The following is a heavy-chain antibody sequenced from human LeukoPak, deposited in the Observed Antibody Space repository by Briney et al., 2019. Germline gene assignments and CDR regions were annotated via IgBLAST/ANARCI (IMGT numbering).Heavy chain of an antibody. D-gene: IGHD4-23*01. J-gene: IGHJ4*02. V-gene: IGHV1-2*06. CDR3: ACWGGGNQGH. CDR1: GYTFTAYY. Sequence: ASVKVSCKASGYTFTAYYMHWVRQAPGQGVEWMGRINPNSGDTIYAQNFQGRVTVTRYTSISTAYMELSRLRSDDTAVYYCACWGGGNQGHWGQGTLVTVSS. CDR2: INPNSGDT.